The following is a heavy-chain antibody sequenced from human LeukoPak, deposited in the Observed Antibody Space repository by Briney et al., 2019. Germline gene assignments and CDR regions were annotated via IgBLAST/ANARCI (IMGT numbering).Heavy chain of an antibody. J-gene: IGHJ4*02. Sequence: GGSLRLSCAVSGITLSNYGMSWVRQSPGKGLEWVAGISDSGGRTNYADSVKGRFTISRDNPKNTLYLQMNSLRAEDTAVYLCAKRGVVIRVILVGFHKEAYYFDSWGQGALVTVSS. CDR1: GITLSNYG. D-gene: IGHD3-22*01. CDR2: ISDSGGRT. V-gene: IGHV3-23*01. CDR3: AKRGVVIRVILVGFHKEAYYFDS.